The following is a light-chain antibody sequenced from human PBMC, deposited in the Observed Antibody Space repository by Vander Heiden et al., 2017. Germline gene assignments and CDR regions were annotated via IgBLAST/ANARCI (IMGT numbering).Light chain of an antibody. CDR1: RGSSASNY. J-gene: IGLJ3*02. CDR3: QSYDSSNLWV. V-gene: IGLV6-57*01. Sequence: FILPQPPSVSASPGKTVTISCTRSRGSSASNYVQWYQQRPGSSPTTVIYEDNQRPPGVPDRFSGAIDSSSNSASLTIAGLKTEDEADYYCQSYDSSNLWVFGGGTKLTVL. CDR2: EDN.